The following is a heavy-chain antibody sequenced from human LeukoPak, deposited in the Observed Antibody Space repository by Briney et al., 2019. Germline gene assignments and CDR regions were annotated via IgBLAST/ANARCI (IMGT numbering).Heavy chain of an antibody. Sequence: AASVKVSCKASGYTFTSYGISWVRQAPGQGLEWMGWISAYNGNTNYAQKLQGRVTMTTDTSTSTAYMELRSLRSDDTAVYYCASPTVTTSHYYGMDVWGQGTTVTVSS. J-gene: IGHJ6*02. CDR2: ISAYNGNT. D-gene: IGHD4-11*01. CDR1: GYTFTSYG. V-gene: IGHV1-18*01. CDR3: ASPTVTTSHYYGMDV.